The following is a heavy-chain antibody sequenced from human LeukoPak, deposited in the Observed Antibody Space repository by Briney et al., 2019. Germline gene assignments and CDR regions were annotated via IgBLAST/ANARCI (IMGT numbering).Heavy chain of an antibody. J-gene: IGHJ4*02. V-gene: IGHV3-53*01. Sequence: GGSLRLSRALSGVTLRSLYMSCVRQAPGKGLEWVSVIYSGGSTYYADSVKGRFTISRDTSKNTLSLQMNSLRAEAMAVYYCAKARGRYSSGWPTFDYWGQGTLVTVSS. D-gene: IGHD6-19*01. CDR1: GVTLRSLY. CDR3: AKARGRYSSGWPTFDY. CDR2: IYSGGST.